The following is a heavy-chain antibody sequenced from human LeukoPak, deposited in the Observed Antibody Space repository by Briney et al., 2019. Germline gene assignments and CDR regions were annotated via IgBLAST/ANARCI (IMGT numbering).Heavy chain of an antibody. CDR2: INHSGST. CDR1: GGSFSGYY. Sequence: PSETLSLTCAVYGGSFSGYYWSWIRQPPGKGLEWIGEINHSGSTNYNPSLKSRVTISVDTSKNQFSLKLSSVTAADTAVYYCARAGPIVVVVAAYYYFDYWGQGTLVTVSS. D-gene: IGHD2-15*01. V-gene: IGHV4-34*01. J-gene: IGHJ4*02. CDR3: ARAGPIVVVVAAYYYFDY.